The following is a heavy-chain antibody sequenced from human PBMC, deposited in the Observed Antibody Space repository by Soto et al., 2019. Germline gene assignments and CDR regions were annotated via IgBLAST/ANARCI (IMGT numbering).Heavy chain of an antibody. D-gene: IGHD2-21*01. J-gene: IGHJ4*02. CDR3: TCEVASGY. CDR1: GFTVSTYG. Sequence: QVQPVESGGGVVQPGRSLRLSCAVSGFTVSTYGMHWVRQAPGEGLEWVAVISRDGGTKYYADSVKGRFTISRDNSRNTLFLEMNSLRWDDMAVYYCTCEVASGYWGQGTLVTVSS. CDR2: ISRDGGTK. V-gene: IGHV3-30*03.